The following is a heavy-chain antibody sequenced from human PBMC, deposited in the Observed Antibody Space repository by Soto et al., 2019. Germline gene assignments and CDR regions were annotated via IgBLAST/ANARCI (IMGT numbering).Heavy chain of an antibody. Sequence: EVQLLESGGGLVQPGGSLRLSCTASGFTFSSYAMSWVRQAPGKGLEWVSAISGSGGSTYYADSVKGRFTISRDNSKNMLYLQMNSLRAEDTAVYYCAKDHYGDYGYFDYWGQGTLVTVSS. CDR2: ISGSGGST. J-gene: IGHJ4*02. V-gene: IGHV3-23*01. D-gene: IGHD4-17*01. CDR3: AKDHYGDYGYFDY. CDR1: GFTFSSYA.